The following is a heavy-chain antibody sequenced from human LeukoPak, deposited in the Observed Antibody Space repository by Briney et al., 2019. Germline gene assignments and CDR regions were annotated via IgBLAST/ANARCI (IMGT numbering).Heavy chain of an antibody. J-gene: IGHJ5*02. CDR3: ARKTYSSSWYQKGNWFDP. CDR1: GGSFSGYY. D-gene: IGHD6-13*01. Sequence: ASETLSLTCAVYGGSFSGYYWSWIRQPPGKGLDWIGEFNDSGSTNYNPSLKSRVTISVDTSKNQFSLKLSSVTAADTAVYYCARKTYSSSWYQKGNWFDPWGQGTLVTVSS. V-gene: IGHV4-34*01. CDR2: FNDSGST.